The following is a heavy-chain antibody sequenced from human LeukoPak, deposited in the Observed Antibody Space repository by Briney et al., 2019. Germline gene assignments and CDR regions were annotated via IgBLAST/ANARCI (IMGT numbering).Heavy chain of an antibody. J-gene: IGHJ3*01. V-gene: IGHV1-18*01. Sequence: ASVKVSCKDSGYSFITYGISWVRQAPGQGVEWMGWISAYNGNTNYAQKLQGRVTMTIDISTSTTYMELRSLRSDDTAVYYCARGLQENLAWLTAFSAFDVWGPGTMVTVSS. D-gene: IGHD5-24*01. CDR1: GYSFITYG. CDR3: ARGLQENLAWLTAFSAFDV. CDR2: ISAYNGNT.